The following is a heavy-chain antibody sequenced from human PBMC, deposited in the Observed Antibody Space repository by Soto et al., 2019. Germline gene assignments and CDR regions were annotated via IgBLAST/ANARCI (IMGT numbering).Heavy chain of an antibody. CDR3: ARRPVAGSHTRYYYYGMDV. CDR1: GYSFTSYW. Sequence: GESLKISCKGSGYSFTSYWISWVRQMPGKGLEWMGRIDPSDSYTNYSPSFHGHVTISADKSISTAYLQWSSLKASDTAMYYCARRPVAGSHTRYYYYGMDVWGQGTTVTVSS. CDR2: IDPSDSYT. V-gene: IGHV5-10-1*01. J-gene: IGHJ6*02. D-gene: IGHD6-19*01.